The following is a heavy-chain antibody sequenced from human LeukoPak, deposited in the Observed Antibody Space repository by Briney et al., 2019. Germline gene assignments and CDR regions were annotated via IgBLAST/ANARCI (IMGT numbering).Heavy chain of an antibody. CDR1: GFTFSSYA. CDR2: ISASGGST. CDR3: AKAPVTSCRGAFCYPLDS. Sequence: GGSLRLSCAASGFTFSSYAMTWVRQAPGKGLEWVSAISASGGSTYYADSVRGRFTISRDSSKNTLYLQMNNLRTEDAAIYYCAKAPVTSCRGAFCYPLDSWGQGTLVTVSS. V-gene: IGHV3-23*01. D-gene: IGHD2-15*01. J-gene: IGHJ4*02.